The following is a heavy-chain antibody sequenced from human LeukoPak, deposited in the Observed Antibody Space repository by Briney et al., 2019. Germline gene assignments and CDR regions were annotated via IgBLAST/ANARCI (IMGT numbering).Heavy chain of an antibody. J-gene: IGHJ6*02. D-gene: IGHD2-2*02. V-gene: IGHV3-53*01. CDR2: IYSGGST. CDR3: ARDLGYCSSTSCYNGMDV. CDR1: GFTVSSNY. Sequence: GSLRLSCAASGFTVSSNYMSWVRQAPGKGLEWVSVIYSGGSTYYADSVKGRFTISRDNSKNTLYLQMNSLRAEDTAVYYCARDLGYCSSTSCYNGMDVWGQGTTVTVSS.